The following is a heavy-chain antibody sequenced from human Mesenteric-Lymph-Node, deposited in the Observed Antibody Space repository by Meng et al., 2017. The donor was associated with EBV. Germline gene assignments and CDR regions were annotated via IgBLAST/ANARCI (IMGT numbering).Heavy chain of an antibody. D-gene: IGHD3-10*01. V-gene: IGHV1-46*01. Sequence: QVQLVQFGAEVSKPGASVKVSGQGSGNTFATNSMHLVRQAPGQGLEWMGVINPGSGWTTYAQKFQGRVTMTRDTSTSTIYMELSSLRSEDTAVFYSARDITTVSYHHGVAFAYWGQGTLVSLL. CDR1: GNTFATNS. J-gene: IGHJ4*02. CDR2: INPGSGWT. CDR3: ARDITTVSYHHGVAFAY.